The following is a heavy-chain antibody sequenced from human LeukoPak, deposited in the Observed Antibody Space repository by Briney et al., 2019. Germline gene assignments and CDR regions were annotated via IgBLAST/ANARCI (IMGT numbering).Heavy chain of an antibody. CDR3: ARGWSYSFDY. V-gene: IGHV3-7*01. CDR2: IKEDGSER. CDR1: AFIFSGHW. D-gene: IGHD3-10*01. J-gene: IGHJ4*02. Sequence: GGSLRLSCEGSAFIFSGHWMNWVRQTPGKGLEWVASIKEDGSERQYVDSVKGRFTISRDNAKTSLYLQMNSLRAEDTAVYYCARGWSYSFDYWGQGTLVTVSS.